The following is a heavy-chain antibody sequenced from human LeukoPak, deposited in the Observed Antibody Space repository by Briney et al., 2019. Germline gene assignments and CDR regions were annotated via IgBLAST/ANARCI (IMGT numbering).Heavy chain of an antibody. V-gene: IGHV3-48*03. J-gene: IGHJ4*02. CDR3: ARGENFLSGTYQRAFDN. CDR2: ISDSGTTI. CDR1: GFTFSGHE. Sequence: PGGPLRLSCAAAGFTFSGHEMNWVRQAPGKGLEWVSYISDSGTTIYYADSVKGRFTISRDNAKDSLYLQMNSLRAEDTALYYCARGENFLSGTYQRAFDNWGQGTLVTVSS. D-gene: IGHD1-26*01.